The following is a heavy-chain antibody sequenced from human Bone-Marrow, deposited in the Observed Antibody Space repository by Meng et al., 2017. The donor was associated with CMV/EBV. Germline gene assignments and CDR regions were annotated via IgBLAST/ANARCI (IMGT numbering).Heavy chain of an antibody. D-gene: IGHD3-10*01. CDR1: GFTFSGSA. Sequence: GESLKISCAASGFTFSGSAMHWVRQAPGKGLEWVSSISSSSTYIYSADSVKGRFTISRDNAKNSLYLQMSSLRAEDTAVYYCARDSRRFGELSPLGWGQGTLVTVSS. CDR3: ARDSRRFGELSPLG. V-gene: IGHV3-21*01. CDR2: ISSSSTYI. J-gene: IGHJ4*02.